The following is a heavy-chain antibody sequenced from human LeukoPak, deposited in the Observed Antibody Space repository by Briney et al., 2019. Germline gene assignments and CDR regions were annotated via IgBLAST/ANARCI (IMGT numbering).Heavy chain of an antibody. CDR2: IYISGTT. Sequence: PSETLSLTCTVSGGSISSYYWSWIRQPAGKGLEWIGRIYISGTTNYNPSLKSRVTISVDKSKNQFSLKLNSVTAADTAVYYCARLVNNDSSGDPDTFDVWGHGTMVTVSS. CDR3: ARLVNNDSSGDPDTFDV. D-gene: IGHD3-22*01. CDR1: GGSISSYY. J-gene: IGHJ3*01. V-gene: IGHV4-4*07.